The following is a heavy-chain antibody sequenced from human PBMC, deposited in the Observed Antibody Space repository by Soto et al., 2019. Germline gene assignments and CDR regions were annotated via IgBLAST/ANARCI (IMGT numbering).Heavy chain of an antibody. CDR3: ARGTAELSSGRYASSDY. J-gene: IGHJ4*02. CDR2: IYYSGST. Sequence: SETLSLTCTVSGGSISSYYWSWIRQPPGKGLEWIGYIYYSGSTNYNPSLKSRVTISVDTSKNQFSLKLTSVTAADTGVYYCARGTAELSSGRYASSDYWGLGTLVTLSS. V-gene: IGHV4-59*12. CDR1: GGSISSYY. D-gene: IGHD6-19*01.